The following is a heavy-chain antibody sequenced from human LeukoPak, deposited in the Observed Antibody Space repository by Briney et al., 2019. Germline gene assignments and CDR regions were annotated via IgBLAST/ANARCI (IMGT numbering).Heavy chain of an antibody. D-gene: IGHD4-17*01. CDR3: ARDMTTVTILAY. V-gene: IGHV1-18*01. CDR2: ISAYNGNT. Sequence: ASVKVSCKASGYTFTSYGISWVRQAPGQGLEWMGWISAYNGNTSYAQKLQGRVTMTTDTSTSTAYMELRSLRSDDTAVYYCARDMTTVTILAYWGQGTLVTVSS. CDR1: GYTFTSYG. J-gene: IGHJ4*02.